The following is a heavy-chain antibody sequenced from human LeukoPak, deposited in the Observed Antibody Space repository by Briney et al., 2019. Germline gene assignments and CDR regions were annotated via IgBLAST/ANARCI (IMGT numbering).Heavy chain of an antibody. CDR2: INACNGDT. J-gene: IGHJ4*02. CDR3: ADGSVSGGHFDY. D-gene: IGHD3-22*01. CDR1: GYIFITYA. Sequence: ASVKVSCKASGYIFITYAMHWVRQAPGQRLEWMGWINACNGDTKSSQKFKGRVTITRDTSASTAYMELSRLRSEDTAIYCCADGSVSGGHFDYWGQGTLVTVSS. V-gene: IGHV1-3*01.